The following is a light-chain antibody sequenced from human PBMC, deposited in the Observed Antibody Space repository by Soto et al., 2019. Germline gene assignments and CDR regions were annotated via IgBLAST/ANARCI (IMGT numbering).Light chain of an antibody. V-gene: IGKV1-16*01. CDR1: QDIGSS. CDR3: QQYNSYPRT. Sequence: DIQMTQSPSSLSVSVGDRVTITCRASQDIGSSLGWFQQKPGKDPKSLIYAASTLQVGVPSRFSSSGSGTDFILTISILQPEDFATYYCQQYNSYPRTFGQGTKVEIK. J-gene: IGKJ1*01. CDR2: AAS.